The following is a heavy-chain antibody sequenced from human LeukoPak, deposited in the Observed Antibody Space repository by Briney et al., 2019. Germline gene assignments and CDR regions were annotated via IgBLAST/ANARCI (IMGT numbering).Heavy chain of an antibody. Sequence: ASVKVSCNASGGTFSSYAISWVRQAPGQGLEWMGRIIPIFGTANYAQKFQGRVTITTDESTSTAYMELSSLRSEDTAVYYCARDDKKEGGYYSGYWGQGTLVTVSS. D-gene: IGHD3-22*01. CDR1: GGTFSSYA. CDR2: IIPIFGTA. J-gene: IGHJ4*02. V-gene: IGHV1-69*05. CDR3: ARDDKKEGGYYSGY.